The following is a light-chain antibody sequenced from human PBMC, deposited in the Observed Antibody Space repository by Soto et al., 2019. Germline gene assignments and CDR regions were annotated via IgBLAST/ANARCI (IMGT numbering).Light chain of an antibody. J-gene: IGLJ2*01. CDR1: TSNIGSNK. CDR3: VSWDDSLRAVV. V-gene: IGLV1-44*01. Sequence: QSVLTQPPSASGTPGQRVTISCSGSTSNIGSNKVNFYQQLPGSAPKLLIYGNDQRHSGVPDRFSGSKSGTSASLAISGLQPEDEADYYCVSWDDSLRAVVFGGGTKLTVL. CDR2: GND.